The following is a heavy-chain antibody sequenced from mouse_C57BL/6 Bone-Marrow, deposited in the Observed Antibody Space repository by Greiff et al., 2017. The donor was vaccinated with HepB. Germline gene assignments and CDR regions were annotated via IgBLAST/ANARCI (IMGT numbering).Heavy chain of an antibody. D-gene: IGHD4-1*01. CDR1: GYAFTNYL. CDR3: AREELWGVGFAY. CDR2: INPGSGGT. Sequence: QVQLQQSGAELVRPGTSVKVSCKASGYAFTNYLIEWVKQRPGPGLEWIGVINPGSGGTNYNEKFKGKATLTADKSSSTAYMQLSSLTSEDSAVYFCAREELWGVGFAYWGQGTLVTVSA. J-gene: IGHJ3*01. V-gene: IGHV1-54*01.